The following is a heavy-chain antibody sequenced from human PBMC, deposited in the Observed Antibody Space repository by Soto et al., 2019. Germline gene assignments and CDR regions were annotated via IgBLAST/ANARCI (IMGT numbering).Heavy chain of an antibody. D-gene: IGHD2-15*01. V-gene: IGHV3-72*01. CDR1: GFTFSDHY. J-gene: IGHJ4*02. CDR2: TRNKANSYNT. Sequence: EVQLVESGGGLVQPGGSLRLSCAASGFTFSDHYMDWVRQAPGKGLEWVGRTRNKANSYNTEYAASVKGIFTISRDDSKTSLYLQMNSLKTEDTAVYYCASRLGYSCSGGCLHDNFDYWGQGTLVTVSS. CDR3: ASRLGYSCSGGCLHDNFDY.